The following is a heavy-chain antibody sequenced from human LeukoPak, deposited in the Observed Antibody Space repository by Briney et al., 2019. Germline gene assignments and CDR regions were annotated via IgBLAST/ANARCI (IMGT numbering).Heavy chain of an antibody. J-gene: IGHJ4*02. CDR2: MYYTGGT. CDR3: ARLVGYCSTNSCYPFDF. D-gene: IGHD2-2*01. V-gene: IGHV4-39*01. CDR1: GGSISSSSHY. Sequence: PSETLSLTCTVSGGSISSSSHYWAWIRPPPGQGLEWIGSMYYTGGTYHNPSLKSRVTISIDTSKNQFSLTLNSVTAADTAVYYCARLVGYCSTNSCYPFDFWGEGTLVTVSS.